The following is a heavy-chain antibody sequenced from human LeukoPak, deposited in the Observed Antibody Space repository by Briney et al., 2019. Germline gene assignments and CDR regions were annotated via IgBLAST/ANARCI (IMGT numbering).Heavy chain of an antibody. CDR2: IKNDGSSS. CDR1: GFTFSSYFW. V-gene: IGHV3-74*01. CDR3: VRDLDLGGYSSFEY. J-gene: IGHJ4*02. Sequence: PGGSLRLSCAASGFTFSSYFWMHWVRQAPGKGLVWVSRIKNDGSSSTYADSLKGRFTISRDSAKNSLYLQMNTLRAEDTAVYYCVRDLDLGGYSSFEYWGQGILVTVSS. D-gene: IGHD4-23*01.